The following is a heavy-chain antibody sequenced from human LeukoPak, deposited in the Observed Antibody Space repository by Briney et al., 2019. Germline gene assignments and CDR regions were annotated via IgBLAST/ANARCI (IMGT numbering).Heavy chain of an antibody. CDR2: IYSGGST. V-gene: IGHV3-66*01. CDR1: GFTFSSNY. CDR3: ARAYGDYEAYFDY. J-gene: IGHJ4*02. D-gene: IGHD4-17*01. Sequence: SLRLSCAASGFTFSSNYMSWVRQAPGKGLEGVSVIYSGGSTYYADSVKGRFTISRDNSKNTLYLQMNSLRAEDTAVYYCARAYGDYEAYFDYWGQGTLVTVSS.